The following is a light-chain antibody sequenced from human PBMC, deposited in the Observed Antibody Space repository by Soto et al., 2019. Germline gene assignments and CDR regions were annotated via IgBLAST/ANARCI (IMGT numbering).Light chain of an antibody. Sequence: DIEMTQSPCTLSASVGDRVTITCRASQSISSWLAWYQQKPGKAPKLLIYDASSLQGGVPSRFSGSGSGTEFTLTISSLQPEDFATYYCQQASSFPPTFGQGTRLEIK. CDR3: QQASSFPPT. V-gene: IGKV1-5*01. CDR2: DAS. CDR1: QSISSW. J-gene: IGKJ5*01.